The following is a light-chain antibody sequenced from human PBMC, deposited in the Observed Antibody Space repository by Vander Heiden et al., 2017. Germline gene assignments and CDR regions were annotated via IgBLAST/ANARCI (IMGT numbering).Light chain of an antibody. V-gene: IGLV3-1*01. CDR1: KLGDKY. J-gene: IGLJ2*01. CDR2: QDS. CDR3: QAWDSSTAEV. Sequence: SYELTQPPSVSVSPGQTASITCSGDKLGDKYACWYQQKPGQSPVLVIYQDSKRPSGIPERCSGSNSGNTATLTISGTQAMDEADYYCQAWDSSTAEVFGGGTKLTVL.